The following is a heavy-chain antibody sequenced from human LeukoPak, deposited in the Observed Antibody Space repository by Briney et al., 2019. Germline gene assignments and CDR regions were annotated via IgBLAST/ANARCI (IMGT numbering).Heavy chain of an antibody. CDR1: GGPLSSYY. V-gene: IGHV4-59*08. J-gene: IGHJ4*02. CDR3: ARSAAGTADFDY. Sequence: SETLLLTFPVPGGPLSSYYWAWVPRPPGKGLGGVGYIYYSGSTNYNPSLKSRVTLSVDTSKNQFSLKLSSVTAADMAVYYCARSAAGTADFDYWGQGTLVTVSS. D-gene: IGHD6-13*01. CDR2: IYYSGST.